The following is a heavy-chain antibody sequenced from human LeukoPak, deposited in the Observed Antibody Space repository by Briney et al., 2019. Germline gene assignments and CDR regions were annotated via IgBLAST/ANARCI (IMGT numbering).Heavy chain of an antibody. Sequence: SETLSFTCTVSGGSISCYYWSWIRQPPGKGVECIGYIYYSGTTNYNPSLRSRVSMSVDTSKNQFSLKLSSMIATDTAVYYCAREGGYCNSGYCYISLDYWGQGALLTVSS. V-gene: IGHV4-59*12. CDR1: GGSISCYY. D-gene: IGHD2-2*02. CDR3: AREGGYCNSGYCYISLDY. CDR2: IYYSGTT. J-gene: IGHJ4*02.